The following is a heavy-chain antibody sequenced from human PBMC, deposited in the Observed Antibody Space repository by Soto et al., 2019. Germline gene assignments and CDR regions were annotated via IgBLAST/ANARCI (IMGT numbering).Heavy chain of an antibody. D-gene: IGHD3-9*01. Sequence: GESLKISCKGSGYSFTNHLIGWVRQMPGKGLEWMGNIYPGDSDSRYSPSFQGQVTISADKSISTAYLQWSSLKASDTAMYYCARTRAYYDILTGYYFDYWGQGTLVTVSS. CDR3: ARTRAYYDILTGYYFDY. J-gene: IGHJ4*02. CDR1: GYSFTNHL. V-gene: IGHV5-51*01. CDR2: IYPGDSDS.